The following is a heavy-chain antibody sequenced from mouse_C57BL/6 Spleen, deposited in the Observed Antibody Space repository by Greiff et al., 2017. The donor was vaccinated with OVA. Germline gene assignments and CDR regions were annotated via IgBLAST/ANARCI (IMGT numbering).Heavy chain of an antibody. V-gene: IGHV5S21*01. Sequence: EVMLVESGEGLVKPGGSLKLSCAASGFTFSSYAMSWVRQTPEKRLEWVAYISSGGDYIYYADTVKGRFTISRDNARNTLYLQMSSLKSEDTAMYYCTRRRGSSPYYFDYWGQGTTLTVSS. CDR2: ISSGGDYI. J-gene: IGHJ2*01. CDR1: GFTFSSYA. D-gene: IGHD1-1*01. CDR3: TRRRGSSPYYFDY.